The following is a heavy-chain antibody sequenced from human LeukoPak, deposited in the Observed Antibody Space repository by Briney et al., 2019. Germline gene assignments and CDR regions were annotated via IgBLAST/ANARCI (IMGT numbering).Heavy chain of an antibody. CDR1: GFTFSSYA. CDR2: LSGSGGST. CDR3: AKGAAAFDI. D-gene: IGHD6-13*01. J-gene: IGHJ3*02. Sequence: GGSLRLSCAASGFTFSSYAMSWVRQAPGKGLEWVSSLSGSGGSTYFADSVKRRFTISRDNSKNTLYLQMNSLRAEDTAVYYCAKGAAAFDIWGQGTMVTVSS. V-gene: IGHV3-23*01.